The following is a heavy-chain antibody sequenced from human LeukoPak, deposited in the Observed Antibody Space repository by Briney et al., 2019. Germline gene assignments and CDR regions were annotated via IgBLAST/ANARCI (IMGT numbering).Heavy chain of an antibody. Sequence: AGESLKISCKGSGYTFTNHWISWVRQMPGKGLEWMGKIDPSDSYTNYSPSFQGHVTISADKSISTAYLQWGSLKASDTAMYYCARAPDSDSGYDYFGYWGQGTLVTVSS. J-gene: IGHJ4*02. V-gene: IGHV5-10-1*01. D-gene: IGHD5-12*01. CDR2: IDPSDSYT. CDR1: GYTFTNHW. CDR3: ARAPDSDSGYDYFGY.